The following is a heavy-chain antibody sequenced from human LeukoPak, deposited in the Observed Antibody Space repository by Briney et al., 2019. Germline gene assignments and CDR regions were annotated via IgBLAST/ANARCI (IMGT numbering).Heavy chain of an antibody. V-gene: IGHV1-2*02. D-gene: IGHD4-17*01. CDR2: INPNSGGT. CDR1: GYTFTGYY. J-gene: IGHJ4*02. Sequence: VASVKVSCKASGYTFTGYYMHWVRQAPGQGLEWMGWINPNSGGTNYAQKFQGRVTMTRDTSISTAYMELSRLRSDDTAVYYCARGIGDYSALVDYWGQGTLVTVSS. CDR3: ARGIGDYSALVDY.